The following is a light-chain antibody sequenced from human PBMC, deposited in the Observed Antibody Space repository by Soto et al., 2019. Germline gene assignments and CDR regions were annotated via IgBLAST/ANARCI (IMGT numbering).Light chain of an antibody. CDR3: SAWDDSLNGWV. Sequence: QPVLTQPPSASGTPGQRVTISCSGSSSNIGSNTVNWYQQLPGTAPKLLIYSTDQRPSGVPDRFSGSKSGTSASLAINGLQSEEEADYYCSAWDDSLNGWVFGGGTKLTVL. J-gene: IGLJ3*02. V-gene: IGLV1-44*01. CDR2: STD. CDR1: SSNIGSNT.